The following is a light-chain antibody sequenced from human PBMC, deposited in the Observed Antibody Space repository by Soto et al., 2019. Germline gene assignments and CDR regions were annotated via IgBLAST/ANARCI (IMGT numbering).Light chain of an antibody. CDR3: ASWDDSLTAAV. J-gene: IGLJ7*01. Sequence: QSVLTQPPSASGTPGQRVTISCSGSSSNIGSNSVYWYQQLPGTAPKLLIYRNDERPSGVPDRFSGSRSATSASLAISGLRSEDEADYYCASWDDSLTAAVFGGGTQLTVL. V-gene: IGLV1-47*01. CDR1: SSNIGSNS. CDR2: RND.